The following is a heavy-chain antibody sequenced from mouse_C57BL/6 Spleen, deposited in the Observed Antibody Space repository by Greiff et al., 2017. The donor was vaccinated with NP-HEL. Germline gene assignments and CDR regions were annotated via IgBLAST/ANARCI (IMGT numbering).Heavy chain of an antibody. CDR3: ERHGTWTRAMDY. V-gene: IGHV5-2*01. Sequence: EVKLVESGGGLVQPGESLKLSCESSEYEFPSYDMYWVRQTPEKRLELVAAINSDGGSTDYPDTMQRRVIISRDNTKKTLYLQMHSLRSEDTALYYCERHGTWTRAMDYWGQGTTVTVSS. CDR1: EYEFPSYD. CDR2: INSDGGST. J-gene: IGHJ4*01.